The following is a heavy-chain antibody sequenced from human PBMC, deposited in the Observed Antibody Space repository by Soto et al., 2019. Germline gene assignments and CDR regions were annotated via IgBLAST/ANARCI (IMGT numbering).Heavy chain of an antibody. D-gene: IGHD6-19*01. CDR2: ISGSGGNSI. V-gene: IGHV3-23*01. CDR1: GFTFSSYA. Sequence: PGGSLRLSCAASGFTFSSYAMSWVRQAPGKGLEWVSAISGSGGNSIYYADSVKGRFTISRDDAKRSLYLQMNSLSADDTAVYYCVRGASSGWYGGDSDFWGQGTLVTVSS. J-gene: IGHJ4*02. CDR3: VRGASSGWYGGDSDF.